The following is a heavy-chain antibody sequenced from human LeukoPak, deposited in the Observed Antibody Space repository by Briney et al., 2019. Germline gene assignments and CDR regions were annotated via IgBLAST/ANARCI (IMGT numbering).Heavy chain of an antibody. CDR2: ISSSSSTI. Sequence: PGGSLRLSCAASGFTFSSYSMNWVRQAPGKGLEWVSYISSSSSTIYYADSVKGRFTISRDNSKNTLYLQMNSLKTDDTAVYYCANYGDYQYFDYWGQGTPVTVSS. D-gene: IGHD4-17*01. J-gene: IGHJ4*02. CDR1: GFTFSSYS. CDR3: ANYGDYQYFDY. V-gene: IGHV3-48*01.